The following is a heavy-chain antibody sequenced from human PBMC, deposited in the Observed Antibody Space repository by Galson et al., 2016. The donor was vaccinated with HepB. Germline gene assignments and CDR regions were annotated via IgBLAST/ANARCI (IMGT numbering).Heavy chain of an antibody. V-gene: IGHV3-23*01. CDR1: EFTFSSYA. CDR2: ITESGGTT. J-gene: IGHJ4*02. D-gene: IGHD2-15*01. Sequence: SLRLSCAASEFTFSSYAMSWVRQAPGKGLEWVSGITESGGTTYYADSVKGRFTISRDNSKNTLYLQMNGLRAEDTAVYYCAKDHGDFSGGRGYSPTLFDYWGQGALVTVSS. CDR3: AKDHGDFSGGRGYSPTLFDY.